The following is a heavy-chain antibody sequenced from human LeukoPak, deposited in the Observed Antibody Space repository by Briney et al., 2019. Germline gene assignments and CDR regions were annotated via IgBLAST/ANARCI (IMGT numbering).Heavy chain of an antibody. Sequence: GASVKVSCKASGYTFTGYYMHWVRQAPGQGLEWMGWINPNSGGTNYAQKFQGRVTMTRDTSISTAYMELSRLRSDDTAVYYCARGKYSSSPRDYYYYMDVWGKGTTVTVSS. CDR3: ARGKYSSSPRDYYYYMDV. V-gene: IGHV1-2*02. CDR1: GYTFTGYY. D-gene: IGHD6-6*01. J-gene: IGHJ6*03. CDR2: INPNSGGT.